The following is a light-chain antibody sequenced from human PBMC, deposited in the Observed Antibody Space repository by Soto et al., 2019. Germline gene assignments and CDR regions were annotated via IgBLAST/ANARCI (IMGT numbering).Light chain of an antibody. CDR2: GDD. Sequence: QSVLTQPPSVSAAPGQKVTISCSGSSSNIGVYRVSWYQQIPGTAPKLLIYGDDKRPSGIPDRFSGSKSGTSATLDITGLQTGDEADYYSGTLDGSLSAGVFGGGTNVTVL. CDR1: SSNIGVYR. CDR3: GTLDGSLSAGV. V-gene: IGLV1-51*01. J-gene: IGLJ2*01.